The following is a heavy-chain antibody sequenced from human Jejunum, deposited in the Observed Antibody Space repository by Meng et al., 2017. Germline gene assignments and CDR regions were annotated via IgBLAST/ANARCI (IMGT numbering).Heavy chain of an antibody. Sequence: LKESGPGLVKPSQTLSLTCTVSGASMSSGNYYWTWIRQHPGKGLEWIGYIYYSGSTYYNPSLQSLVTISIDMSENQFSLKLTSVTAADTAVYYCARVNWTSSYWYFDLWGRGTLVTVSS. CDR3: ARVNWTSSYWYFDL. J-gene: IGHJ2*01. CDR2: IYYSGST. V-gene: IGHV4-31*01. CDR1: GASMSSGNYY. D-gene: IGHD1-1*01.